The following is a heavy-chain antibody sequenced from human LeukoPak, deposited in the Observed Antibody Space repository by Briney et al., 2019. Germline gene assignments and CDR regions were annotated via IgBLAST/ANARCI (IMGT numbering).Heavy chain of an antibody. J-gene: IGHJ4*02. Sequence: PGGSLRLSCAASGFTFSRYIMNWVRQAPEKGLEWVSYISSSSSTIDYADSVKGRLTTSRDNAKNSLYLQMNSLRDEDTAVYYCARAAYYDISTGYPYYFDYWGQGTLVTVSS. V-gene: IGHV3-48*02. CDR1: GFTFSRYI. CDR2: ISSSSSTI. CDR3: ARAAYYDISTGYPYYFDY. D-gene: IGHD3-9*01.